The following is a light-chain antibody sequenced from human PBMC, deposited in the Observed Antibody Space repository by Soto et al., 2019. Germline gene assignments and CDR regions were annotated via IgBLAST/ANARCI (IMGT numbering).Light chain of an antibody. CDR1: SSNIGAGYD. J-gene: IGLJ3*02. CDR3: QSYDSSLSARV. CDR2: ANS. Sequence: QLVLTQPPSVSGAPGQRVTISCTGNSSNIGAGYDVHWYQQLPGRAPKLLIYANSNRPSGVPDRFSGSKSGSSAPLAITGLQAEDEADYYCQSYDSSLSARVFGGGTQLTVL. V-gene: IGLV1-40*01.